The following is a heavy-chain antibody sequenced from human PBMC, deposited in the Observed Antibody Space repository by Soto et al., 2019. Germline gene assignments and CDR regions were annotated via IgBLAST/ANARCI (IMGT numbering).Heavy chain of an antibody. J-gene: IGHJ4*02. Sequence: EVQLLESGGGLVQPGGSLRLSCAASGFTFNIYAMNWVRQAPGKGLEWVSGIGGSGTATYFADSGKGRFTISRDNFKNRVYLQRNSLSAEDTAVYECAKGGTYHIGNFDSWGQGALVTVSS. CDR3: AKGGTYHIGNFDS. D-gene: IGHD5-12*01. CDR1: GFTFNIYA. CDR2: IGGSGTAT. V-gene: IGHV3-23*01.